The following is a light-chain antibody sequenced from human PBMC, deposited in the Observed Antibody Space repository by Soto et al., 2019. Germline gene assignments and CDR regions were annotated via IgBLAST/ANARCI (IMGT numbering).Light chain of an antibody. CDR1: QSVSSTY. V-gene: IGKV3-20*01. CDR3: QQYGTSPT. CDR2: GAS. J-gene: IGKJ1*01. Sequence: EIVLTQSPGTLSLSPGERATLSCRASQSVSSTYLAWYQQKPGQAPRLLIYGASSRATGIPDRFSGSESGTDFTLTISRLETEDFAVYYCQQYGTSPTFGQGTKVEIK.